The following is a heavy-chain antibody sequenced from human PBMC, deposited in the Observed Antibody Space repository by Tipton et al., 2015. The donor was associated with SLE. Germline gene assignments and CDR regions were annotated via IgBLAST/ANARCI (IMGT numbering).Heavy chain of an antibody. V-gene: IGHV4-4*07. Sequence: LRLSCTISGGSINTYYWAWVRQPAGKGLEWIGRIYTGGNTKYNPSLESRVSLSVDTSRGQFFLEVRSVTAADTAVYYCVVCSPSSCSYLDYWGQGRLVTVSS. CDR2: IYTGGNT. CDR1: GGSINTYY. CDR3: VVCSPSSCSYLDY. D-gene: IGHD2-2*01. J-gene: IGHJ4*02.